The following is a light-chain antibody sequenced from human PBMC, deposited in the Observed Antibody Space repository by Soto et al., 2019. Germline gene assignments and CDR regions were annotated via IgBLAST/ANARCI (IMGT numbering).Light chain of an antibody. J-gene: IGLJ2*01. CDR2: XVS. CDR1: SXXVGGYNY. CDR3: SSYTSSTHVV. V-gene: IGLV2-14*01. Sequence: QSALXXXXSXSGXXXXXXXXSXXXTSXXVGGYNYVSWYQQHPGKAPXXXXXXVSNRPSGVSNRFSGSKSGNTASLTISGLQAEDEADYYCSSYTSSTHVVFGGGTKLTVL.